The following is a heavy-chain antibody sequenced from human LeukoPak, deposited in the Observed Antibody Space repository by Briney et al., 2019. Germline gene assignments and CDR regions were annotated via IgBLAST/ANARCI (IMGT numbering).Heavy chain of an antibody. CDR2: ISVYNGNT. J-gene: IGHJ5*02. D-gene: IGHD2-21*02. CDR1: GYTFTSYG. V-gene: IGHV1-18*01. Sequence: GASVKVSSKASGYTFTSYGINWVRQAPGQGLEWIGSISVYNGNTNYAQKLQGRVTMTTDTSTSTAYMELRSLTSDDTAVYYAIVVVTAIHHWGQGTPVTVSS. CDR3: IVVVTAIHH.